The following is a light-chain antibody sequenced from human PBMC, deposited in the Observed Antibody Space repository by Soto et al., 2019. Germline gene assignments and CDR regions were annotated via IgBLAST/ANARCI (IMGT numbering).Light chain of an antibody. CDR2: GAS. CDR1: QSVSSY. CDR3: QQTYSAPPT. V-gene: IGKV3-11*01. Sequence: ILSLSLATLSLYPGQTATLSCRASQSVSSYLAWYQQKAGQAPRLLIYGASNRATGIPDRFSGSGSGTDFTLTISSLQPEDFATYFCQQTYSAPPTFGQRTKAAI. J-gene: IGKJ1*01.